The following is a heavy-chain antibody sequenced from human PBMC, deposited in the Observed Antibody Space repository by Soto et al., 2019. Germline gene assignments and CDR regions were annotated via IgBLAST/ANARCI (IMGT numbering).Heavy chain of an antibody. CDR3: AKGGPEYSSKEPYYYYGMDV. CDR1: GFTFSSYG. V-gene: IGHV3-30*18. D-gene: IGHD6-6*01. Sequence: QVQLVESGGGVVQPGRSLRLSCAASGFTFSSYGMHWVRQAPGKGLEWVAVISYDGSNKYYADSVKGRFTISRDNSKNTLYLQMNSLRAEDTAVYYCAKGGPEYSSKEPYYYYGMDVWGQGTTVTVSS. J-gene: IGHJ6*02. CDR2: ISYDGSNK.